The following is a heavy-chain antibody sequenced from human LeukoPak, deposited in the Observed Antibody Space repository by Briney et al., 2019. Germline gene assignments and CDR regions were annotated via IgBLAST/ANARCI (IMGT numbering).Heavy chain of an antibody. D-gene: IGHD3-22*01. V-gene: IGHV3-23*01. CDR3: AKDSSSYDWGYMDV. Sequence: GGSLRLTCAASGFTFSTYAMSWVRQAPGKGLEWVSLIGGSDGRTRYADSVKGRFTISRDNSKNTLYLQMNSLRAEDTAVYYCAKDSSSYDWGYMDVWGKGTTVTISS. CDR1: GFTFSTYA. CDR2: IGGSDGRT. J-gene: IGHJ6*03.